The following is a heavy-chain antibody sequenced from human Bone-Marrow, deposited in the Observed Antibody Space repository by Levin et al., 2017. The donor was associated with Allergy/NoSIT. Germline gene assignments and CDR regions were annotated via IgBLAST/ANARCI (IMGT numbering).Heavy chain of an antibody. CDR3: ARDLYYGSGSYLDAFDS. CDR2: INPNSGGT. CDR1: GYTFTGYY. V-gene: IGHV1-2*02. D-gene: IGHD3-10*01. Sequence: ASVKVSCKASGYTFTGYYMHWVRQAPGQGLEWMGWINPNSGGTNYAQKFQGRVTMTRDTSISTAYMELSRLRSDDTAVYYCARDLYYGSGSYLDAFDSWGQGTMVTVSS. J-gene: IGHJ3*02.